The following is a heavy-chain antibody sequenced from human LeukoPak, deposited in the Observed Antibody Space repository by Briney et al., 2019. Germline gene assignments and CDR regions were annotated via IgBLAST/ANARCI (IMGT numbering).Heavy chain of an antibody. V-gene: IGHV3-23*01. CDR3: AKTVVGAGWNYFDY. D-gene: IGHD3-9*01. CDR1: GFTFSIYS. J-gene: IGHJ4*02. CDR2: IDSGGRT. Sequence: PGGSLRLSCVASGFTFSIYSMSWVRQAPGKGLGWVSNIDSGGRTYFGDSVKGRFTISRDDSKNTLYLQMSSLRGEDTAVYYCAKTVVGAGWNYFDYWGQGTLVTVSS.